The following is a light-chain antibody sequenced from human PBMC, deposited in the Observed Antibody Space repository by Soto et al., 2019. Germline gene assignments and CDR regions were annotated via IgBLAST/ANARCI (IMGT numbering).Light chain of an antibody. V-gene: IGLV2-14*03. CDR3: SSYTTSNTRQIV. Sequence: QSVLTQPASVFGSPGQSITISCTGTSSDVGGYNYVSWYQHHPGKAPKLMIFDVSNRPSGVSNRFSGSKSGNTASLTISGLQPEDEADYYCSSYTTSNTRQIVFGTGTKLTVL. J-gene: IGLJ1*01. CDR2: DVS. CDR1: SSDVGGYNY.